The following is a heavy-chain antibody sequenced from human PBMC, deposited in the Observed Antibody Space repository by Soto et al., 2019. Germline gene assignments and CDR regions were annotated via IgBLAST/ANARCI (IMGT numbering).Heavy chain of an antibody. J-gene: IGHJ4*02. CDR1: GGAFIGYY. V-gene: IGHV4-34*01. CDR2: INHSGST. Sequence: SETLSLTCAVYGGAFIGYYWIFSRHPPGKGLEWIGEINHSGSTNYNPSLKSRVTISVDTSKNQFSLKLSSVTAADTAVYYCARGPLYCGGDCPIVAWGQGTLVTVSS. D-gene: IGHD2-21*02. CDR3: ARGPLYCGGDCPIVA.